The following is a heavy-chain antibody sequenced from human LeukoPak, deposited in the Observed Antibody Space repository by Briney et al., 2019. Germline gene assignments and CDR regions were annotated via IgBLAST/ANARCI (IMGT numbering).Heavy chain of an antibody. D-gene: IGHD2-15*01. J-gene: IGHJ4*02. CDR1: GFTFSSYG. V-gene: IGHV3-21*01. CDR2: ISSSSSYI. Sequence: GGSLRLSCAASGFTFSSYGMHWVRQAPGKGLEWVSSISSSSSYIYYADSVKGRFTISRDNAKNSLYLQMNSLRAEDTAVYYCARVVVVAATRGGFDYWGQGTLVTVSS. CDR3: ARVVVVAATRGGFDY.